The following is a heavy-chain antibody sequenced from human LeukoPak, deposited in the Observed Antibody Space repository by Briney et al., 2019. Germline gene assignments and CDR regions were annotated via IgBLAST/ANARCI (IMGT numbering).Heavy chain of an antibody. CDR3: ARDRTDGYYDILTGPVSDEIDY. Sequence: GGSLRLSCAASEFTFSSYSMNWVRQAPGKGLEWVSYISSSSSTIYYADSVKGRFTISRDNAKNSLYLQMNSLRAEDTAVYYCARDRTDGYYDILTGPVSDEIDYWGQGTLVTVSS. D-gene: IGHD3-9*01. CDR1: EFTFSSYS. V-gene: IGHV3-48*01. CDR2: ISSSSSTI. J-gene: IGHJ4*02.